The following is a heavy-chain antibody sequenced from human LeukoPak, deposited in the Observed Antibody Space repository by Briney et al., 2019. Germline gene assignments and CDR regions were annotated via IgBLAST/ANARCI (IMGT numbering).Heavy chain of an antibody. CDR3: AKRVAYTSSWPYFDY. CDR2: ISGRGTDT. D-gene: IGHD6-13*01. Sequence: PGGALRLSCGGSRFTFSSYALSWVRPAPGEGLQWVSTISGRGTDTYYADSVKGRFIISRDNSNSTLSLQMSSLRAEDTAVYYCAKRVAYTSSWPYFDYWGQGTLVTVSS. V-gene: IGHV3-23*01. CDR1: RFTFSSYA. J-gene: IGHJ4*02.